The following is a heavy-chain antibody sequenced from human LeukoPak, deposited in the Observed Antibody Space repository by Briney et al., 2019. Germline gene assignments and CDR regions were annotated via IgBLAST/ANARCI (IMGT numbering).Heavy chain of an antibody. V-gene: IGHV3-21*04. J-gene: IGHJ5*02. CDR3: ARDASGSNNWFDP. Sequence: GGSLRLSCAASGFTFGSYGMHWVRQAPGKGLEWVSSISSSSSSRYYADSVKGRFTITRDNAKNSLFLQMNSLRAEDTAVYYCARDASGSNNWFDPWGQGTLVTVSS. CDR1: GFTFGSYG. CDR2: ISSSSSSR. D-gene: IGHD5-12*01.